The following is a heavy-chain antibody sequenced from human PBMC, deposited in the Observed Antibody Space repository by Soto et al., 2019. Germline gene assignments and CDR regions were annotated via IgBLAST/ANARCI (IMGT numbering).Heavy chain of an antibody. D-gene: IGHD3-10*01. CDR2: IYHSGST. J-gene: IGHJ6*02. CDR3: ARVGGYGMDV. V-gene: IGHV4-38-2*01. Sequence: PSETLSLTCAVSGYSISSGYYWGWTRQPPGKGLEWIGSIYHSGSTYNNPSLKSRVTISVDTSKNQFSLKLSSVTAADTAVYYRARVGGYGMDVWGQGTTVTVSS. CDR1: GYSISSGYY.